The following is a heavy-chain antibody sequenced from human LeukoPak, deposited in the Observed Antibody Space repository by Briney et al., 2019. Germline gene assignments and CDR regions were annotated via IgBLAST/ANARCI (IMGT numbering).Heavy chain of an antibody. CDR2: IDWDDDK. Sequence: SESGPTLVNPTQTLTLTCTFSGFSLITSGMCVSWIRQPPGKALEWLALIDWDDDKYYSTSLKTRLTISKDAFKNQVVLTMTNMDLVDTATYYCARISAYGDYYFDYWSQGTLVTVSS. D-gene: IGHD4-17*01. CDR1: GFSLITSGMC. CDR3: ARISAYGDYYFDY. V-gene: IGHV2-70*01. J-gene: IGHJ4*02.